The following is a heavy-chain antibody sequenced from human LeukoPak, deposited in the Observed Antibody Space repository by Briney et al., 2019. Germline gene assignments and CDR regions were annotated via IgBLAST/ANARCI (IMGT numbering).Heavy chain of an antibody. CDR3: ARDSMVRGVDVNWFDP. CDR1: GFTFSSYW. D-gene: IGHD3-10*01. CDR2: AKQDGSEK. J-gene: IGHJ5*02. V-gene: IGHV3-7*03. Sequence: GGSLRLSCAASGFTFSSYWMSWVRQAPGKGLEWVANAKQDGSEKYYVDSVKGRFTISRGNAKNSLYLQMNSLRAEDTAVYYCARDSMVRGVDVNWFDPWGQGTLVTVSS.